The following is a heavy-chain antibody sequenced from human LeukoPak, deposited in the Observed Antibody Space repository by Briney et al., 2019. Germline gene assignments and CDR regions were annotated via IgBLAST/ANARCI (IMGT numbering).Heavy chain of an antibody. D-gene: IGHD2-2*01. CDR2: IYHSGST. CDR1: GGSIGTSDYY. J-gene: IGHJ5*02. V-gene: IGHV4-30-2*01. Sequence: SETLSLTCTVSGGSIGTSDYYWNWIRQHPGKGLEWIGYIYHSGSTYYNPSLKSRVTISVDRSKNQFSLKLSSVTAADTAVYYCARGWGYCSSTSCRTKWNWFDPWGQGTLVTVSS. CDR3: ARGWGYCSSTSCRTKWNWFDP.